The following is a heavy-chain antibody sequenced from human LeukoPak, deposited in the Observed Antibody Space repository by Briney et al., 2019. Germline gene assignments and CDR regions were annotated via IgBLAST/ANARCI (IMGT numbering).Heavy chain of an antibody. CDR2: INPNSGGS. J-gene: IGHJ4*02. D-gene: IGHD5-24*01. Sequence: ASVKVSCKTSGYTFNAYYMHWVRQAPGQGLEWMGWINPNSGGSNYAQKFQGRVTMTRDTSISTAYMQLNSLRSDDTAVYYCARGGDGNRRDFDYWGQGTLVTVSS. CDR3: ARGGDGNRRDFDY. CDR1: GYTFNAYY. V-gene: IGHV1-2*02.